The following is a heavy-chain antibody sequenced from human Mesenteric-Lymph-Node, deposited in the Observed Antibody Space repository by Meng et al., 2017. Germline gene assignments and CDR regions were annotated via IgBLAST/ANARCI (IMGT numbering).Heavy chain of an antibody. J-gene: IGHJ4*02. Sequence: QVQLQQWVAGRLKPSETLSSTCAVHGGSFSGYYWSWIRQPPGKGLEWIGEINHSGSTNYNPSLKSRVTISVDTSKNQFSLKLSSVTAADTAVYYCARGGGNSWYIDYWGQGTLVTVSS. CDR3: ARGGGNSWYIDY. CDR1: GGSFSGYY. CDR2: INHSGST. D-gene: IGHD6-13*01. V-gene: IGHV4-34*01.